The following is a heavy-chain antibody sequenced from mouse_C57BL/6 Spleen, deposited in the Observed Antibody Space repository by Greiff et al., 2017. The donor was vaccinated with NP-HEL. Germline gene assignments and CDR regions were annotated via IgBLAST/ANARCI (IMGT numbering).Heavy chain of an antibody. CDR3: ARAPYDYDASYYAMDY. V-gene: IGHV1-26*01. CDR1: GYTFTDYY. Sequence: EVQLQQSGPELVKPGASVKISCKASGYTFTDYYMNWVKQSHGKSLEWIGDINPNNGGTSYNQKFKGKATLTVDKSSSTAYMELSSPTSEDSAVYYCARAPYDYDASYYAMDYWGQGTSVTVSS. D-gene: IGHD2-4*01. CDR2: INPNNGGT. J-gene: IGHJ4*01.